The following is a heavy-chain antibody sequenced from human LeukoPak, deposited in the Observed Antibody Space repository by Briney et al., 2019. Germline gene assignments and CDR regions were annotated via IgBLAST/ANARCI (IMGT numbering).Heavy chain of an antibody. J-gene: IGHJ5*02. CDR3: ARGGYSVGDFDP. CDR2: IIPIFGTA. V-gene: IGHV1-69*06. D-gene: IGHD3-22*01. CDR1: GGTFSSYA. Sequence: SVKVSCKASGGTFSSYAISWVRQAPGQGLEWMGGIIPIFGTANYAQKFQGRVTITADKSTSTAYMELSSLRSEDTAVYYCARGGYSVGDFDPWGQGTLVTVSS.